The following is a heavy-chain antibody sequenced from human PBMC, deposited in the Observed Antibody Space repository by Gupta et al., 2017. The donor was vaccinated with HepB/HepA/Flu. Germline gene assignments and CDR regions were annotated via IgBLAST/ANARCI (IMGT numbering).Heavy chain of an antibody. CDR1: GFTSNGTA. CDR3: AKDLYFWSAMDV. D-gene: IGHD3-3*01. J-gene: IGHJ6*03. Sequence: QLLESGAVLVQPGGSLRLSCEVSGFTSNGTAMSWVRQAPGKGLGWVSGIGTDLKTHYSESVRGRFTISRDNSKNTLYLQMNSLRAEDTAVYYCAKDLYFWSAMDVWGKGTTVTVSS. V-gene: IGHV3-23*01. CDR2: IGTDLKT.